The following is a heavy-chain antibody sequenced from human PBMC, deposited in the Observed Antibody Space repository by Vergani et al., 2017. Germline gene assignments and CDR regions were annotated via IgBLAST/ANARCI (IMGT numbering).Heavy chain of an antibody. CDR1: GGSISSSSYY. V-gene: IGHV4-39*01. CDR2: IYYSGST. CDR3: ARLRCSSTSCYTDFWSGYYPYYFDY. D-gene: IGHD2-2*02. J-gene: IGHJ4*02. Sequence: QLQLQESGPGLVKPSETLCLTCTVSGGSISSSSYYWGWIRQPPGKGLEWIGSIYYSGSTYYNPSLKSRVTISVDTSENQSSLKLSSVNAADTAVYYCARLRCSSTSCYTDFWSGYYPYYFDYWGQGTLVTVSS.